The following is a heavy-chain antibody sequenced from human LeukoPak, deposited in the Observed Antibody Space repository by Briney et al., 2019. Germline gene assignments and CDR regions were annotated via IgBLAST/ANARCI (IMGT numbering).Heavy chain of an antibody. CDR2: NHYSGGT. CDR1: GASMVNYY. J-gene: IGHJ6*03. Sequence: PSETLSLTCTVSGASMVNYYWSWIRQSPGKGLEWIGFNHYSGGTSYKPSLRSRVTISLDTTKNQFSLKLTSVTAADTAVYYCARAPKYYYMDLWGKGTTVTVSS. V-gene: IGHV4-59*01. CDR3: ARAPKYYYMDL.